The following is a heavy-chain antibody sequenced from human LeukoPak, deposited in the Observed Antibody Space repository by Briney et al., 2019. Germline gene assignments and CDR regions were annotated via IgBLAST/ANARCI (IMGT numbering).Heavy chain of an antibody. J-gene: IGHJ6*02. CDR2: IYSGGST. D-gene: IGHD5-12*01. V-gene: IGHV3-66*01. CDR1: GFTVSSNY. CDR3: ARDRRVATISYYYYGMDV. Sequence: GGSLRLSCAASGFTVSSNYISWVRQAPGKGLEWVSVIYSGGSTYYADSVKGRFTISRDNSKNTLYLQMNSLRAEDTAVYYCARDRRVATISYYYYGMDVWGQGTTVTVSS.